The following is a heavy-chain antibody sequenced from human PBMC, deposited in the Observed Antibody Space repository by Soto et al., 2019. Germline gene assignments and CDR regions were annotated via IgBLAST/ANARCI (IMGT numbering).Heavy chain of an antibody. J-gene: IGHJ6*02. CDR1: GGTFSSYA. CDR2: IIPIFGTA. Sequence: GASVKVSCKASGGTFSSYAISWVRQAPGQGLEWMGGIIPIFGTANYAQKFQGRVTITADESTSTAYMELSSLRSEDTAVYYCARNYGSGSTRRDYYYYGMDVWGQGTTVTVSS. V-gene: IGHV1-69*13. CDR3: ARNYGSGSTRRDYYYYGMDV. D-gene: IGHD3-10*01.